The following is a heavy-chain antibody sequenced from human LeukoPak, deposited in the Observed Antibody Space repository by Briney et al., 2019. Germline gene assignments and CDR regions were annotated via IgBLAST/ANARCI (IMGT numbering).Heavy chain of an antibody. J-gene: IGHJ5*02. CDR3: ARLSRNWFDP. CDR1: GGSITSYF. Sequence: PSETLSLTCSVSGGSITSYFYIWVRQPPGKGLEWIGYIYYSGNTNSNPSLKSRVTISLDTSKNQFSLKLSSVTAADTAVYYCARLSRNWFDPWGQGTLVTVSS. V-gene: IGHV4-59*01. CDR2: IYYSGNT.